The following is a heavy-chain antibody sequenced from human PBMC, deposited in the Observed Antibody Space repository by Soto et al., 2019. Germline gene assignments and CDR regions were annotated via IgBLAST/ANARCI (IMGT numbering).Heavy chain of an antibody. CDR3: TTGYCTNGVCYYCDY. V-gene: IGHV3-15*01. CDR1: GFTFSNAW. Sequence: GGSLRLSCAASGFTFSNAWMSWVRQAPGKGLEWVGRIKSKTDGGTTDYAAPVKGRFTISRDDSKNTLYLQMNSLKTEDTAVYYCTTGYCTNGVCYYCDYWGQGTLVTVSS. J-gene: IGHJ4*02. CDR2: IKSKTDGGTT. D-gene: IGHD2-8*01.